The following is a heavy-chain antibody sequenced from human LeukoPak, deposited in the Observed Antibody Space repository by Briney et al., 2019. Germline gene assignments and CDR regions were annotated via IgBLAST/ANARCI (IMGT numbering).Heavy chain of an antibody. D-gene: IGHD6-13*01. CDR1: GGSFSGYY. CDR3: ARGLYSSSWLDY. J-gene: IGHJ4*02. Sequence: PSETLSLTCAVYGGSFSGYYWSWIRQPPGRGLESIGEINHSGSTNYNPSLKSRVTISVDTSKNQFSLKLSSVTAADTAVYYCARGLYSSSWLDYWGQGTLVTVSS. CDR2: INHSGST. V-gene: IGHV4-34*01.